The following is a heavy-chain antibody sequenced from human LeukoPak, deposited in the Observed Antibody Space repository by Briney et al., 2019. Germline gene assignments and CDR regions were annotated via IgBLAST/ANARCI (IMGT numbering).Heavy chain of an antibody. CDR1: GFSLSTSGMC. CDR2: IDWDDDK. Sequence: SGPALVKPTQTLTLTCTFSGFSLSTSGMCVSWIRQPPGKALEWLARIDWDDDKYYSTSLKTRLTISKDTSKNQVVLTMTNMDPVDTATYYCARINYDSSGYYYYYGMDVWGQGTTVTVSS. CDR3: ARINYDSSGYYYYYGMDV. J-gene: IGHJ6*02. V-gene: IGHV2-70*11. D-gene: IGHD3-22*01.